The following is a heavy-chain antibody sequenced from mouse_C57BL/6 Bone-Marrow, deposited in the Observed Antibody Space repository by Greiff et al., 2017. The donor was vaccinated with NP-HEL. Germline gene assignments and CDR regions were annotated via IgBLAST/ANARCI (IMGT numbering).Heavy chain of an antibody. CDR1: GYSITSGYY. Sequence: ESGPGLVKPSQSLSLTCSVTGYSITSGYYWNWIRQFPGNKLEWMGYISYDGSNNYNPSLKNRISITRDTSKNQFFLKLNSVTTEDTATYYCARGFYSPAWFAYWGQGTLVTVSA. CDR3: ARGFYSPAWFAY. CDR2: ISYDGSN. J-gene: IGHJ3*01. V-gene: IGHV3-6*01. D-gene: IGHD2-12*01.